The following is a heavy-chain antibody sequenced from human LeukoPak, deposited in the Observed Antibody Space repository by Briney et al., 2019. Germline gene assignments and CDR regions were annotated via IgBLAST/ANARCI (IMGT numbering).Heavy chain of an antibody. CDR3: ARVGGSYEPLDY. D-gene: IGHD1-26*01. V-gene: IGHV4-38-2*01. J-gene: IGHJ4*02. CDR1: GYSISSGYY. CDR2: IYHSGST. Sequence: SETLSLTCAVSGYSISSGYYWGWIRQPPGKGLEWIGNIYHSGSTYYDPSLQSRVTISVDTSKNQFSLKLSSVTAADTAVYYCARVGGSYEPLDYWGQGTLVTVSS.